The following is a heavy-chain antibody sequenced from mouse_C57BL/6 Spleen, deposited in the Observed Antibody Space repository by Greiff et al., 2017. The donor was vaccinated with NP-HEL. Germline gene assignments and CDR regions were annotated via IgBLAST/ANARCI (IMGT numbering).Heavy chain of an antibody. Sequence: QVQLQQPGAELVRPGSSVKLSCKASGYTFTSYWMHWVKQRPIQGLEWIGNIDPSDSETHYNQKFKDKATLTVDKSSSTAYMQLSSLTSEDSAVYYCARKKKGNAMDYWGQGTSVTVSS. J-gene: IGHJ4*01. CDR1: GYTFTSYW. CDR2: IDPSDSET. V-gene: IGHV1-52*01. CDR3: ARKKKGNAMDY.